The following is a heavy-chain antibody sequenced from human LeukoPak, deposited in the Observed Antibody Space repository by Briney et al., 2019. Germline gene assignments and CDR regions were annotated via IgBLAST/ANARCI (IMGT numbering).Heavy chain of an antibody. J-gene: IGHJ4*02. CDR3: ARVLSGFGSTDFDH. V-gene: IGHV1-46*01. D-gene: IGHD2-8*01. Sequence: ASVKVSCKASGYTFTSYYMHWVRQAPGQGLEWMGIINPNGGSTIYAQKFQGRLTMTRDTSTNTVYMVVSSLTSEDTAVYYCARVLSGFGSTDFDHWGQGTLVTVSS. CDR1: GYTFTSYY. CDR2: INPNGGST.